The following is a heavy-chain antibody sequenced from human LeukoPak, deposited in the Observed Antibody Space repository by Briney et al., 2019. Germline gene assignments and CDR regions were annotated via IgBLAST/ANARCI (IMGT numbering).Heavy chain of an antibody. Sequence: GGSLRLSCVASGFTFDDYGMSWVRQAPGKGLEWVSGINWNGGSTGYADSVKGRFTISRDNAKNSLYLQMNSLRAEDTAVYYCARVIYDSSGYYYDVSLGGVDYWGQGTLVTVSS. CDR3: ARVIYDSSGYYYDVSLGGVDY. J-gene: IGHJ4*02. CDR2: INWNGGST. V-gene: IGHV3-20*04. D-gene: IGHD3-22*01. CDR1: GFTFDDYG.